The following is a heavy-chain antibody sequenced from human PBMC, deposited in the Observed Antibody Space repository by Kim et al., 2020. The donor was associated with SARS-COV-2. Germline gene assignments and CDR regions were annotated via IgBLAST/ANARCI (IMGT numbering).Heavy chain of an antibody. CDR3: AIPREKYCGGVSCPYYFDY. J-gene: IGHJ4*02. Sequence: ASVKVSCKASGYTFTSYGISWVRQAPGQGLEWMGWISAYNCKTNYAQKLQGRVTMTPDTSTSTAYMELSSLRSDDTAVYYCAIPREKYCGGVSCPYYFDYWGKGTLDTVS. CDR2: ISAYNCKT. CDR1: GYTFTSYG. D-gene: IGHD2-15*01. V-gene: IGHV1-18*04.